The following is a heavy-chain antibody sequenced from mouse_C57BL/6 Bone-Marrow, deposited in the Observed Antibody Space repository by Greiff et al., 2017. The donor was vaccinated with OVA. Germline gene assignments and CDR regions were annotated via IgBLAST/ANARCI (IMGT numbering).Heavy chain of an antibody. D-gene: IGHD2-3*01. CDR2: INSDGGST. CDR3: ARSWMVTTRDFDY. CDR1: EYAFPSHD. J-gene: IGHJ2*01. V-gene: IGHV5-2*03. Sequence: EVKLVESGGGLVQPGESLKLSCESNEYAFPSHDMSWVRKTPEKRLELVAAINSDGGSTYYPDTMERRFIISRDNTKKTRYLQMSSLRSADTALYYCARSWMVTTRDFDYWGQGTTLTVSS.